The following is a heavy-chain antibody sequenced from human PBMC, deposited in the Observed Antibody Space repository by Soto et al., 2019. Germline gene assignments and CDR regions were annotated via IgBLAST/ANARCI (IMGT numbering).Heavy chain of an antibody. J-gene: IGHJ3*02. CDR2: INAGNGNT. CDR1: GYSFTSYA. D-gene: IGHD1-26*01. V-gene: IGHV1-3*01. Sequence: GASVKVSCKASGYSFTSYAMHWVRQAPGQRLEWMGWINAGNGNTKYSQKFQGRVTITRDTSASTAYMELSSLRSEDTAVYYCASIGSYYNAAFDIWGQGTMVTVSS. CDR3: ASIGSYYNAAFDI.